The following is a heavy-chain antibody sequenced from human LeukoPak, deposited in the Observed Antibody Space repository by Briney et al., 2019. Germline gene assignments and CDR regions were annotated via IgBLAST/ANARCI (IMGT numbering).Heavy chain of an antibody. D-gene: IGHD3-22*01. CDR3: ARNTYYYDSSGYYFQPATDY. J-gene: IGHJ4*02. Sequence: ASVKVSCKASGGTFSSYAISWVRQAPGQGLEWMGRIIPILGIANYAQKFQGRVTITADKSTSTAYMELSSLRSEDTAVYYCARNTYYYDSSGYYFQPATDYWGQGTLVTVSS. V-gene: IGHV1-69*04. CDR1: GGTFSSYA. CDR2: IIPILGIA.